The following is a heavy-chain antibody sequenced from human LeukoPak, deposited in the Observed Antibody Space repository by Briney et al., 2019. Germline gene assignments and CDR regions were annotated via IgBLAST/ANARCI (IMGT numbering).Heavy chain of an antibody. CDR3: ARAGGTLILDI. Sequence: GGSLRLSCAASGFTFSSNYMSWVRQASGKGLEWVSVIYSVGTTYYADSVKGRFTISRDNSKNTLYLQKNSLKAEDTAVYYCARAGGTLILDIWGQGTMVTVSS. CDR2: IYSVGTT. CDR1: GFTFSSNY. J-gene: IGHJ3*02. V-gene: IGHV3-53*01. D-gene: IGHD1-7*01.